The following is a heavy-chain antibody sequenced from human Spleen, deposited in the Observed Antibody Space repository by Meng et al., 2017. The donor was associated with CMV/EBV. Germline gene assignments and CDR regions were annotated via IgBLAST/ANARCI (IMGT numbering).Heavy chain of an antibody. CDR2: VNPHSRGA. J-gene: IGHJ5*02. V-gene: IGHV1-2*02. D-gene: IGHD1-1*01. Sequence: VSCKASGYTFTDCYVHWVRQAPGHGHEWMGWVNPHSRGANYAQKFQGRINMTRETSIHTAYMELTSLRSDDSAVYYCAKDMLEVLDPWGQGTLVTVSS. CDR3: AKDMLEVLDP. CDR1: GYTFTDCY.